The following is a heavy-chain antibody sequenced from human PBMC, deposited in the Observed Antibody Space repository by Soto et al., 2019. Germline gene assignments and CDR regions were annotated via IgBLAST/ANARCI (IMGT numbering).Heavy chain of an antibody. Sequence: SETLSLTCTVSGGSINSYYWSWIRQPPGKGLEWIGYIYYSGSTNYNPSLKSRVTISVDTSKNQFPLKLSSVAAADTAVYYCVRDLDYDSSVSDAFDIWGQGTMVTVSS. CDR2: IYYSGST. CDR1: GGSINSYY. V-gene: IGHV4-59*01. D-gene: IGHD3-22*01. J-gene: IGHJ3*02. CDR3: VRDLDYDSSVSDAFDI.